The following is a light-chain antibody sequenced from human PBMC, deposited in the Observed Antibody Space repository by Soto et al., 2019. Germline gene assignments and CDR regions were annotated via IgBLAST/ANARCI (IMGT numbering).Light chain of an antibody. CDR3: QQYENLPWT. V-gene: IGKV1-33*01. CDR1: QDISNY. CDR2: DAS. J-gene: IGKJ1*01. Sequence: DIQMTQSPSSLSASVGDRVTITCQASQDISNYLNWYQQKPGKAPKLLIYDASNLETGVPSRFSGSGSGTEFTFTISSLQPEDNATYYCQQYENLPWTFGQGTKVEIK.